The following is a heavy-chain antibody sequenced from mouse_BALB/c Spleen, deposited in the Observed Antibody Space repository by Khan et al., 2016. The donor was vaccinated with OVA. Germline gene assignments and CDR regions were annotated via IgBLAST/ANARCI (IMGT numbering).Heavy chain of an antibody. CDR1: GFSLTSYG. V-gene: IGHV2-9*02. D-gene: IGHD1-3*01. J-gene: IGHJ2*01. CDR2: IWAGGST. Sequence: QVQLKESGPGLVAPSQSLSITCTVAGFSLTSYGVHWVRQPPGKGLEWLGVIWAGGSTNYNSALMSRLSISKDNSKSQVFLQMNSLQTDDNSMYYCARLEDIWGQGTTLTVSS. CDR3: ARLEDI.